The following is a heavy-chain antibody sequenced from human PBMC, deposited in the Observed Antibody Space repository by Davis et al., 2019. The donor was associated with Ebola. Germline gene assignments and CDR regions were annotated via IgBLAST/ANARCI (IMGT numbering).Heavy chain of an antibody. CDR2: VILKSGAT. Sequence: ASVKVSCKASGYTLTDYNIHWMRQAPGQELEWLGRVILKSGATNYAQKFQGRFTMTRDTSIITVYMELSSLRYDDTADYYCARGHNYAHEYWGQGTLVTVSS. D-gene: IGHD4-11*01. CDR3: ARGHNYAHEY. V-gene: IGHV1-2*06. CDR1: GYTLTDYN. J-gene: IGHJ4*02.